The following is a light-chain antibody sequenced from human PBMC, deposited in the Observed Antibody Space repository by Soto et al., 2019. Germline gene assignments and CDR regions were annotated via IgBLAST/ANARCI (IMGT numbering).Light chain of an antibody. Sequence: EIVLTQSTATLSLSPGERATLSCRASQSVSSYLAWYQQKPGQAPRLLIYDASNRATGIPARFSGSGSGTDFTLTISSLEPEDFAVYYCQQRSNWPPWTFGQRTKVAIK. CDR1: QSVSSY. J-gene: IGKJ1*01. CDR2: DAS. V-gene: IGKV3-11*01. CDR3: QQRSNWPPWT.